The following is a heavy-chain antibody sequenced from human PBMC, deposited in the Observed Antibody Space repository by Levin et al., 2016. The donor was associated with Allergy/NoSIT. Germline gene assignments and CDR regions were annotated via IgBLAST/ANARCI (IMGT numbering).Heavy chain of an antibody. J-gene: IGHJ4*02. Sequence: GGSLRLSCAASGFTFSGYWMSWVRQAPGKGLEWVANIKQDGSEKYYVDSVKGRFTISRDNAKNSLCLQMNSLRAEDTAVYYCARGSAGATETKNDNWGQGTLVSVSS. CDR1: GFTFSGYW. CDR3: ARGSAGATETKNDN. D-gene: IGHD1-26*01. V-gene: IGHV3-7*01. CDR2: IKQDGSEK.